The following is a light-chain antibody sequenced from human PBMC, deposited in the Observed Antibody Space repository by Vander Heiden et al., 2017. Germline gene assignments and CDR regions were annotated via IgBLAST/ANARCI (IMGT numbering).Light chain of an antibody. CDR1: SSDVDTYKY. Sequence: QSALTQPASVSGSPGQSLTISCTGASSDVDTYKYVSWYQQHPGKAPKLMIYEVSNRPSGVSNRFSGSKSGNTASLTISGLQAEDEADYYCSSYTSSSTLVIFGGGTKLTVL. CDR2: EVS. CDR3: SSYTSSSTLVI. V-gene: IGLV2-14*01. J-gene: IGLJ2*01.